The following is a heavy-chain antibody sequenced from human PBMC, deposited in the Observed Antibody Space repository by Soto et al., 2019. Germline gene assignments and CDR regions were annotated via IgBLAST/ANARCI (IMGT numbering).Heavy chain of an antibody. CDR3: ARDYGDYQFDY. CDR2: IYYRGTT. J-gene: IGHJ4*02. CDR1: GGYISSSSYY. Sequence: KSSETLSLTCTVSGGYISSSSYYWGWIRQPPGKGLEWIGNIYYRGTTYYNPSLKSRVTISVDTSKNQFSLKLASVTAADTAVYYCARDYGDYQFDYWGQGTLVTVSS. D-gene: IGHD4-17*01. V-gene: IGHV4-39*02.